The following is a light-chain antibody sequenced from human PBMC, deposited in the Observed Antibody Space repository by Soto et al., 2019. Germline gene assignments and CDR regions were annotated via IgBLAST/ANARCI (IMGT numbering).Light chain of an antibody. CDR2: AAS. CDR3: QQSYSTHFT. V-gene: IGKV1-39*01. J-gene: IGKJ3*01. Sequence: DIQMTQSPSSMSASVGDRVTITCRASQSISIYLNWYQQEPGKAPKLLIYAASTLQSGVPSRFSGSGSGTDFTLSIGSLQPEDFATYFCQQSYSTHFTFGPGTKVDIK. CDR1: QSISIY.